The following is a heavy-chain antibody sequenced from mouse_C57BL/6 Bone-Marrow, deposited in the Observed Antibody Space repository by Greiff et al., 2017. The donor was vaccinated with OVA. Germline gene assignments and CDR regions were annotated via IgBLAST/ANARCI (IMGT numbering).Heavy chain of an antibody. J-gene: IGHJ4*01. V-gene: IGHV1-55*01. CDR1: GYTFTSYW. CDR2: IYPGSGST. Sequence: VQLQQPGAELVKPGASVKMSCKASGYTFTSYWITWVKQRPGQGLEWIGDIYPGSGSTNYNEKFKSKATLTVDTSSSTAYMQLSSLTSEDAAVYYCARDDYSNYEGYYAMDYWGQGTSVTVSA. D-gene: IGHD2-5*01. CDR3: ARDDYSNYEGYYAMDY.